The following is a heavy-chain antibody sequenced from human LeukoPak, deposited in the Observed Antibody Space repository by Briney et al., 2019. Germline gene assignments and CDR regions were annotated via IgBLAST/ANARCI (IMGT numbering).Heavy chain of an antibody. CDR2: IYYSGST. J-gene: IGHJ4*02. V-gene: IGHV4-59*01. Sequence: SETLSLTCTVSGGSISSYYWSWIRQPPGKGLEWIGYIYYSGSTNYNPSLKSRVTISVDTSKNQFSLKLSSVTAADTAVYYCARDLSTLTGLDYWGQGTLVTVSS. CDR1: GGSISSYY. CDR3: ARDLSTLTGLDY. D-gene: IGHD4-17*01.